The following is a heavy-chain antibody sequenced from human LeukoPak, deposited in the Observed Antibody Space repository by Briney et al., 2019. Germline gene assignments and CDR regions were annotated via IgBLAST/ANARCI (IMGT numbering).Heavy chain of an antibody. CDR1: GFTFSSYG. V-gene: IGHV3-30*02. CDR3: AKDSRGVATIRFPFFDY. CDR2: IRYDGSNK. Sequence: GGSLRLSCAASGFTFSSYGMHWVRQAPGKGLEWVAFIRYDGSNKYYADSVKGRFTISRDNSKNTLYLQMNSLRAEDTAVYYCAKDSRGVATIRFPFFDYWGQGTLVTVSS. J-gene: IGHJ4*02. D-gene: IGHD5-12*01.